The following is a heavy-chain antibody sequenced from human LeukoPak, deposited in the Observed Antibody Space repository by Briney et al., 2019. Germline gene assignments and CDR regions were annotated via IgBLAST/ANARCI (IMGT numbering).Heavy chain of an antibody. V-gene: IGHV1-8*01. CDR1: GYTFTSYD. Sequence: ASVKVSCKASGYTFTSYDINWVRQATGQGFEWMGWMNPNSGNTGYAQKFQGRVTMTRNTSISTAYMELSSLRSGDTAVYYCARTIVATNPYYYYYGMDVWGQGTTVTVSS. CDR2: MNPNSGNT. D-gene: IGHD5-12*01. J-gene: IGHJ6*02. CDR3: ARTIVATNPYYYYYGMDV.